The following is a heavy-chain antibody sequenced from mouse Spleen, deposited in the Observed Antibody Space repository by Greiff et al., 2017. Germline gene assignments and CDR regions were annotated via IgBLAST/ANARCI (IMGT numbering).Heavy chain of an antibody. Sequence: QVQLQQSGPGLVQPSQSLSITCTVSGFSLTSYGVHWVRQSPGKGLEWLGVIWSGGSTDYNAAFISSLSISKDNSKSQVYFKMNSLQADDTAIYVCARGDGSSFFLYCYVDVWGTGTTVTVSS. V-gene: IGHV2-2*01. CDR3: ARGDGSSFFLYCYVDV. D-gene: IGHD1-1*01. J-gene: IGHJ1*03. CDR2: IWSGGST. CDR1: GFSLTSYG.